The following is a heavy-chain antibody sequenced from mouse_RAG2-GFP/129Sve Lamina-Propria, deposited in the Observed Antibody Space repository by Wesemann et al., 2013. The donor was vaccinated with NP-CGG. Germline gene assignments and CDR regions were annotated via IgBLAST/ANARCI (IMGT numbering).Heavy chain of an antibody. CDR2: INPNNGGT. CDR3: ARSYSNYDY. Sequence: CVKQSHGKSLEWIGYINPNNGGTSYNQKFKGKATLTVNKSSSTAYMELRSLTSEDSAVYYCARSYSNYDYWGQGTTLTVSS. J-gene: IGHJ2*01. V-gene: IGHV1-22*01. D-gene: IGHD2-5*01.